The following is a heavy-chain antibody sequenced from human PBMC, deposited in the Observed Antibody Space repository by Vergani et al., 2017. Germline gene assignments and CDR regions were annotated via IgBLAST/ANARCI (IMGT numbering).Heavy chain of an antibody. CDR3: ARHSTVEWLVKLGWIDP. V-gene: IGHV3-30*02. CDR1: GFTLSNYD. Sequence: QVQLVESGGGVVQRGGSLRLSCATSGFTLSNYDMQWIRQGPGKGLEFVAFIQFDGSNQYYADSVKGRFTLSRDFSKNTLYLQMNSLRTDDTAVYFCARHSTVEWLVKLGWIDPWGQGILVTVSS. CDR2: IQFDGSNQ. D-gene: IGHD6-19*01. J-gene: IGHJ5*02.